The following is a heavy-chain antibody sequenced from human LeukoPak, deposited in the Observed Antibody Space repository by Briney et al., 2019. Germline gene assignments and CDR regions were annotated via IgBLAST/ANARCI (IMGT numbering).Heavy chain of an antibody. D-gene: IGHD2-2*01. J-gene: IGHJ4*02. CDR2: IYHSGST. Sequence: SETLSLTCTVSGGSISSGGYYWSWIRQPPGKGLEWIGYIYHSGSTYYNPSLKSRITISVDTSKNQLSLKLRSVTAADTAVYYCASSKYCNSTTCIDYWGQGTLVTVSS. V-gene: IGHV4-30-2*02. CDR3: ASSKYCNSTTCIDY. CDR1: GGSISSGGYY.